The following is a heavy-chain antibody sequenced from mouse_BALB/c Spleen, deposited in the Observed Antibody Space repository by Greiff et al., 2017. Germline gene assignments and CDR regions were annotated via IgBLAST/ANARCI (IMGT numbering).Heavy chain of an antibody. V-gene: IGHV5-17*02. CDR1: GFTFSSFG. Sequence: EVQRVESGGGLVQPGGSRKLSCAASGFTFSSFGMHWVRQAPEKGLEWVAYISSGSSTIYYADTVKGRFTISRDNPKNTLFLQMTSLRSEDTAMYYCARSFSSPRYVDVWGAGTTVTVSS. J-gene: IGHJ1*01. D-gene: IGHD1-1*01. CDR3: ARSFSSPRYVDV. CDR2: ISSGSSTI.